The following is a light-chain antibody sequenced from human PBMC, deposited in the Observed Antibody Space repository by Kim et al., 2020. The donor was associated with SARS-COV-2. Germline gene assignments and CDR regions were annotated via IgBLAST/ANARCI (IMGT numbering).Light chain of an antibody. CDR3: QQTFSFPRT. Sequence: SASVGDRVIITCRASQSIRSYLNWYQQKLGKAPKLLIYGASSLQNGVPPRFSGSGSGTDFTLTISSLQPEDFATYYCQQTFSFPRTFGQGTKLEI. J-gene: IGKJ2*01. V-gene: IGKV1-39*01. CDR1: QSIRSY. CDR2: GAS.